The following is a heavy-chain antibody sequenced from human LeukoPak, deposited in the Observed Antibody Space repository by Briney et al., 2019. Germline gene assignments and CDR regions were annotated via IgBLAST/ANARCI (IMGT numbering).Heavy chain of an antibody. CDR3: VRDLVATIDHYYYGMDV. V-gene: IGHV4-61*01. Sequence: SETLSLTCIVSGGSVSSGSYYWRWIRQPPGKGLEWIGYIYNSVRTNYNPSLKSRVTISVDTSKNQLSLKLSSVTAADTAVYFCVRDLVATIDHYYYGMDVWGQGTTVTVSS. CDR1: GGSVSSGSYY. D-gene: IGHD5-12*01. J-gene: IGHJ6*02. CDR2: IYNSVRT.